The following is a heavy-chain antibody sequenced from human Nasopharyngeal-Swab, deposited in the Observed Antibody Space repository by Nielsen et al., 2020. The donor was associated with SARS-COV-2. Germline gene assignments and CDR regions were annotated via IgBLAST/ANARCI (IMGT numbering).Heavy chain of an antibody. V-gene: IGHV4-59*11. CDR2: ISHNSGT. J-gene: IGHJ5*02. Sequence: LRLSCTVSGVSISSQYWSWIRQPSGKGLEWIGYISHNSGTNYKPSLKSRVTMFMDTSKNQFSLKLRSVTAADTAVYYCAKEGATGWFDPWGQGTLVTVSS. CDR3: AKEGATGWFDP. CDR1: GVSISSQY.